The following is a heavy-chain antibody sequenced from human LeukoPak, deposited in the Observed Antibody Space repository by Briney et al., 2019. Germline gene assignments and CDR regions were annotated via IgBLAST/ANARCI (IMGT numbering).Heavy chain of an antibody. CDR3: ARGDIVVVVAATPKGGSRYNWFDP. V-gene: IGHV1-69*01. D-gene: IGHD2-15*01. Sequence: SVKVSCKASGGSFSTYAISWVRQAPGQGLEWMGGIIPIFGTANYAQKFQGRVTITADESTSTAYMELSSLRSEDTAVYYCARGDIVVVVAATPKGGSRYNWFDPWGQGTLVTVSS. CDR2: IIPIFGTA. J-gene: IGHJ5*02. CDR1: GGSFSTYA.